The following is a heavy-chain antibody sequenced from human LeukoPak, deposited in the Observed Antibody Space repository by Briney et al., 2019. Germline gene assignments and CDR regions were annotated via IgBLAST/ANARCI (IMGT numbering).Heavy chain of an antibody. CDR1: GFTFSSYS. Sequence: GGSLRLSCAASGFTFSSYSMNWVRQAPGKGLEWVSYISSSSTIYYADSVKGRFTISRDNAKNSLYLQMNSLRAEDTAVYYCAKDSYDFWSGYLDYWGQGTLVTVSS. CDR3: AKDSYDFWSGYLDY. D-gene: IGHD3-3*01. CDR2: ISSSSTI. J-gene: IGHJ4*02. V-gene: IGHV3-48*01.